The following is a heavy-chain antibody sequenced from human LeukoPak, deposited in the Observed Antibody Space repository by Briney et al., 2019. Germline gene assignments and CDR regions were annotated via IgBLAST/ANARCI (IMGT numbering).Heavy chain of an antibody. Sequence: PGGSLRLSYAASGXTFSSNAVHWVRQAPGKGLEWVAEISYDGGNTYYADSVKGRFTISRDNSKNTLYLQMNSLRAEDTAVYYCAKEGTGIHFDYWGQGTLVTVSS. J-gene: IGHJ4*02. CDR3: AKEGTGIHFDY. CDR2: ISYDGGNT. V-gene: IGHV3-30-3*01. D-gene: IGHD1-1*01. CDR1: GXTFSSNA.